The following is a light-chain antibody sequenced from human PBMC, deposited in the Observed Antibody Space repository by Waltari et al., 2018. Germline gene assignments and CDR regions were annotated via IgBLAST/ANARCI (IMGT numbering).Light chain of an antibody. CDR1: VLAKGF. CDR2: KVS. J-gene: IGLJ2*01. V-gene: IGLV3-27*01. CDR3: YSATDNRLL. Sequence: SYELTQPSSESVSPGQTAEITCSGDVLAKGFVRWFVQRPGQAPVLIIYKVSERPSGVPERFSGSRSGTTVTLTISGAQVEDEADYYCYSATDNRLLFGGGTKLTVL.